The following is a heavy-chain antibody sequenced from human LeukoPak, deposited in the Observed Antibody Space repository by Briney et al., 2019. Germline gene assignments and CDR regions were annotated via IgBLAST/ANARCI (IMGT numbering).Heavy chain of an antibody. Sequence: PGESLTLSWAASGFTFSSYAMSWVRQAPGKGLEWVSSIIGSGGSTYYPDSVKGRLTSSRDNAKNTLDLQINSLRAEDTAVYYSAKFFTFARLLWFGTNDAFDIWGQGTMVTVSS. D-gene: IGHD3-10*01. CDR2: IIGSGGST. CDR3: AKFFTFARLLWFGTNDAFDI. J-gene: IGHJ3*02. CDR1: GFTFSSYA. V-gene: IGHV3-23*01.